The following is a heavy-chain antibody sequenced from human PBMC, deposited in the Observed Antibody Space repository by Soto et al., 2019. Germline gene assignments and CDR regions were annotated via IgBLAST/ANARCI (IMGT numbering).Heavy chain of an antibody. Sequence: GESLRLSCAASGFTFSSYAMHWVRQAPGKGLEWVAVISYDGSNKYYADSVKGRFTISRDNSKNTLYLQMNSLRAEDTAVYYCARALWFGELLSSSNYYGMDVWGQGTTVTVSS. CDR1: GFTFSSYA. J-gene: IGHJ6*02. CDR2: ISYDGSNK. D-gene: IGHD3-10*01. CDR3: ARALWFGELLSSSNYYGMDV. V-gene: IGHV3-30-3*01.